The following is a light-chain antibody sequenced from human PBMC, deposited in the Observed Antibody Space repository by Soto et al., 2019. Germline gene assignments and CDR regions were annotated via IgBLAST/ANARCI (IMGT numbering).Light chain of an antibody. CDR1: SSDVGGYNY. CDR3: SSYTSSSTQV. Sequence: QSALTQPASVSGSPGQSITISCTGTSSDVGGYNYVSWYQQHPAKVPKLIIYDVSNRPSGVSNRCSGSKSGNTASLTISGLQAEDEGDYYCSSYTSSSTQVFGGGTKLTVL. CDR2: DVS. V-gene: IGLV2-14*01. J-gene: IGLJ2*01.